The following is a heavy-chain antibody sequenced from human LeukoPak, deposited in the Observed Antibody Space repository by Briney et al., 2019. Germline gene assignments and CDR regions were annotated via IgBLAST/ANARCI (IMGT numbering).Heavy chain of an antibody. J-gene: IGHJ5*02. CDR3: ARAWIVGATENWFDP. V-gene: IGHV1-18*04. Sequence: ASVKVSCKASGYTFTGYYMHWVRQAPGQGLEWMGWISAYNGNTNYAQKLQGRVTMTTDTSTSTAYMELRSLRSDDTAVYYCARAWIVGATENWFDPWGQGTLVTVSS. CDR2: ISAYNGNT. CDR1: GYTFTGYY. D-gene: IGHD1-26*01.